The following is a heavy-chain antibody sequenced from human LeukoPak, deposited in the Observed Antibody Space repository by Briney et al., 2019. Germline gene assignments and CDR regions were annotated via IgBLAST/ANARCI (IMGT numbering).Heavy chain of an antibody. D-gene: IGHD6-13*01. V-gene: IGHV4-59*01. CDR2: MYSGGTT. CDR3: ARHSGHSSTNDAFDI. Sequence: SETLSLTCTVSDGSINGYYWSWIRQPPGKGLDWIGYMYSGGTTNYSPSLKSRVTISEDMSKNQFSLKLTSVTAADTAVYYCARHSGHSSTNDAFDIWGQGTMVIVFS. CDR1: DGSINGYY. J-gene: IGHJ3*02.